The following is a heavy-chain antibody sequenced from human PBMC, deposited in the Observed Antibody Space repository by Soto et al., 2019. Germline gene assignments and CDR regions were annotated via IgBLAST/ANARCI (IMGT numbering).Heavy chain of an antibody. CDR1: GGSISSGDYY. CDR2: IYYSGST. CDR3: ARVVGFGTTTIAY. D-gene: IGHD3-10*01. J-gene: IGHJ4*02. V-gene: IGHV4-30-4*01. Sequence: QVQLQESGPGLVKPSQTLSLTCTVSGGSISSGDYYWSWIRQPPGKGLEWIGYIYYSGSTYYNPSLKSRVTISADTSKNQYSLKLSSVTAATTAVYYCARVVGFGTTTIAYGGQGTLVTVSS.